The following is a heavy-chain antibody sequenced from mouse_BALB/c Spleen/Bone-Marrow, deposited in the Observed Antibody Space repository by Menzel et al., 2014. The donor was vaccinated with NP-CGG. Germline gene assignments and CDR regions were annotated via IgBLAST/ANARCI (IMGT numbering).Heavy chain of an antibody. J-gene: IGHJ3*01. Sequence: VQLKESGAELVKPGASVKLSYTASGFNIKDTYIHWVKQRPEQGLEWIGGIDPADGNTKYDPKFQGKATITADTPSNTAYLQLSSLTSEDTAVYYCARDYGRTAWFAYWGQGTLVTVSA. CDR2: IDPADGNT. V-gene: IGHV14-3*02. CDR1: GFNIKDTY. D-gene: IGHD1-1*01. CDR3: ARDYGRTAWFAY.